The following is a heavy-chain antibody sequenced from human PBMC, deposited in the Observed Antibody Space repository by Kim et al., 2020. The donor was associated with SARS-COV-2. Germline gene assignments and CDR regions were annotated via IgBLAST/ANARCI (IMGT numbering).Heavy chain of an antibody. CDR1: GGSFSGYY. CDR3: ARGHPYYFDY. J-gene: IGHJ4*02. CDR2: INHSGST. Sequence: SETLSLTCAVYGGSFSGYYWSWIRQPPGKGLEWIGEINHSGSTNYNPSLKSRVTISVDTSKNQFSLKLSSVTAADTAVYYCARGHPYYFDYWGQGTLVTV. V-gene: IGHV4-34*01.